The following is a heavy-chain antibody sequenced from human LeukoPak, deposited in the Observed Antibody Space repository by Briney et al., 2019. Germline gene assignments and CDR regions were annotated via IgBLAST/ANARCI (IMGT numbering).Heavy chain of an antibody. Sequence: PSGTLSLTCTVSGGSISRYYWSWIRQPAGKGLEGIGRIYTSGSTNYNPSLKSRVTMSVDTSNNQFSLKLSSVTAADTAVYYCARDHCSGGSCYFPLDYWGQGTLVTVSS. V-gene: IGHV4-4*07. D-gene: IGHD2-15*01. J-gene: IGHJ4*02. CDR2: IYTSGST. CDR1: GGSISRYY. CDR3: ARDHCSGGSCYFPLDY.